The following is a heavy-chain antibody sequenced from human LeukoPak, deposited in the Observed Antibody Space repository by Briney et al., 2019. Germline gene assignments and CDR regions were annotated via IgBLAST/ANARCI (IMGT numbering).Heavy chain of an antibody. CDR2: ITGSGGGT. D-gene: IGHD4-17*01. CDR3: AKDSGTTVTSADY. V-gene: IGHV3-23*01. Sequence: GGSLRLSCAASGFTFSNYAMSWVRQAPGKGLEWVSLITGSGGGTYYADSVKSRFTIPRDNSKNTLYLQMNSLRAEDTAVYYCAKDSGTTVTSADYWGQGTLVTVSS. CDR1: GFTFSNYA. J-gene: IGHJ4*02.